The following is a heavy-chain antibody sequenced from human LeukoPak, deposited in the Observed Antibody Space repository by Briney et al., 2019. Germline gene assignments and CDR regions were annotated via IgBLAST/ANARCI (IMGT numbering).Heavy chain of an antibody. Sequence: PGGSLRLSCAAPGFTFSSYSMNWVRQAPGKGLEWVSSISSSSSYIYYADSVKGRSTISRDNAKNSLYLQMNSLRAEDTAVYYCAGVGNDFWSGYYGYWGQGTLVTVSS. CDR1: GFTFSSYS. J-gene: IGHJ4*02. D-gene: IGHD3-3*01. CDR3: AGVGNDFWSGYYGY. V-gene: IGHV3-21*01. CDR2: ISSSSSYI.